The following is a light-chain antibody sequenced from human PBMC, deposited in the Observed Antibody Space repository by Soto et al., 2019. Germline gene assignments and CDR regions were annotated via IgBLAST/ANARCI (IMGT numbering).Light chain of an antibody. CDR3: QQYGSSVRT. Sequence: EIVLTQSPGTLSLSPGERATLSCRAGQSVNSNYLAWYQHRPGQAPRLLIYAASNRVTGIPDRFSGSGSGTDFTLTISRLEPEDFAVYYCQQYGSSVRTFGQGTKVELK. V-gene: IGKV3-20*01. CDR2: AAS. CDR1: QSVNSNY. J-gene: IGKJ1*01.